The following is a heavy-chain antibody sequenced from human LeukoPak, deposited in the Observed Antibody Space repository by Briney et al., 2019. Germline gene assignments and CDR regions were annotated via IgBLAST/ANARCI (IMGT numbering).Heavy chain of an antibody. CDR1: GFTFNNYG. CDR2: IRYNGNNQ. V-gene: IGHV3-30*02. CDR3: ATAPMVRGVNPFDY. J-gene: IGHJ4*02. D-gene: IGHD3-10*01. Sequence: GGSLRLSCAASGFTFNNYGMHWVRQAPGKGLEWVAFIRYNGNNQYYADSVKGRFTISRDNSKNTLYLQMNSLRAEDTAVYYSATAPMVRGVNPFDYWGQGTLVTVSS.